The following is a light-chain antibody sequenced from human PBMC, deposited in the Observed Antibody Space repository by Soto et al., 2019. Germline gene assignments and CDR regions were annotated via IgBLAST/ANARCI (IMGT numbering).Light chain of an antibody. Sequence: DIVMTQSPDSLAVSLGERATINCKSSQSLLYSSNNRNYLAWYQQRPGQPPTLLIYWASTRESGVPDRFSGSGSGTDFTLTISSLQAEDVAVYYCQQYYDTPLTFGGGTKVEIK. CDR1: QSLLYSSNNRNY. J-gene: IGKJ4*01. CDR2: WAS. V-gene: IGKV4-1*01. CDR3: QQYYDTPLT.